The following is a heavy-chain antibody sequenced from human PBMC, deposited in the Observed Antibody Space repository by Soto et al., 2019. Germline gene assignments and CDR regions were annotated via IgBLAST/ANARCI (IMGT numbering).Heavy chain of an antibody. CDR3: ARSGFPGIAAY. V-gene: IGHV1-69*12. Sequence: QVQLVQSGAVVKKPGSSVKISCKASVGTFSSYAISWVRQAPGQGLEWMGGIIPIFGTANYAQKFQGRGTITADESTSTDYMELSSLRSDDTAVYYCARSGFPGIAAYWGQGTLVTVSS. CDR1: VGTFSSYA. CDR2: IIPIFGTA. J-gene: IGHJ4*02. D-gene: IGHD6-13*01.